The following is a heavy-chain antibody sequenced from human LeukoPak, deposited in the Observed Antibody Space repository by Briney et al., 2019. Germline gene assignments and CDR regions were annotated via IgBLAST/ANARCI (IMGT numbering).Heavy chain of an antibody. Sequence: SGTLSLTCTVSGASISSSYWSWVRQPPGKRLEWIGFIYYNGNTNSNPSLKSRVTISVDTSKNQFSLKLTSVTTADTAVYYCVRGNYDNRGYSNAFDIWGQGAMVTVSS. J-gene: IGHJ3*02. V-gene: IGHV4-59*01. D-gene: IGHD3-22*01. CDR2: IYYNGNT. CDR3: VRGNYDNRGYSNAFDI. CDR1: GASISSSY.